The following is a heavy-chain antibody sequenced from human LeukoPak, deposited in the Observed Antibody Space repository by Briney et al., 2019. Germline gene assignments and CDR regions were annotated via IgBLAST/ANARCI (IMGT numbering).Heavy chain of an antibody. CDR3: ARGHSYGYGVAFDI. CDR1: GGSISSYY. Sequence: SETLSLTCTVSGGSISSYYWSWIRQPPGKGLEWIGYIYYSGSTNYNPSLKSRVTISVDTSKNQFSLKLSSVTAADTAVYYCARGHSYGYGVAFDIWGQGTMVTVSS. V-gene: IGHV4-59*01. D-gene: IGHD5-18*01. CDR2: IYYSGST. J-gene: IGHJ3*02.